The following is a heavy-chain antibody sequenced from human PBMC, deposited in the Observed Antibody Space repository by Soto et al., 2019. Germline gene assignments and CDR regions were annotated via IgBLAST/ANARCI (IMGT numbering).Heavy chain of an antibody. CDR1: GYTFTSYG. CDR3: ARDLAVGLVDY. D-gene: IGHD6-19*01. J-gene: IGHJ4*02. V-gene: IGHV1-18*01. CDR2: ISGHNGNT. Sequence: QVQLVQSGAEVKKPGASVKVSCKASGYTFTSYGISWVRQAPGQGLEWMGWISGHNGNTNYAQKVQGRVTMTTEPSTSTAYMELRSLRSDDTAVYYCARDLAVGLVDYWGQGTLVTVSS.